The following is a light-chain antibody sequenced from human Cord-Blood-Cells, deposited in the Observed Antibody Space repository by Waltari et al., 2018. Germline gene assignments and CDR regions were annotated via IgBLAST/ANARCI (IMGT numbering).Light chain of an antibody. CDR3: AAWDDSLRV. CDR1: SSNLGSNH. V-gene: IGLV1-47*01. Sequence: QSVLTQPPSASGTPGQRVTISCSGSSSNLGSNHVYWYQQLPGTAPKLLICRNNQRPSGVPDRFSGSKSGTSASLAISGLRSEDEADYYCAAWDDSLRVFGGGTKLTVL. J-gene: IGLJ2*01. CDR2: RNN.